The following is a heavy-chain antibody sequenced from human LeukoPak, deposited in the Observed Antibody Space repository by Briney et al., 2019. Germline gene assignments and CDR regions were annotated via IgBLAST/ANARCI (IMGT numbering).Heavy chain of an antibody. D-gene: IGHD1-7*01. CDR1: GFIFSSYA. CDR3: AGGWNYPPY. Sequence: GGSLRLSCAASGFIFSSYAMSWVRQAPGKGLECVSGISGSADITDYADSVKGRFTISRDNAKNSLYLQMDSLRDEDTAVYFCAGGWNYPPYWGQGTLVTVSS. J-gene: IGHJ4*02. V-gene: IGHV3-23*01. CDR2: ISGSADIT.